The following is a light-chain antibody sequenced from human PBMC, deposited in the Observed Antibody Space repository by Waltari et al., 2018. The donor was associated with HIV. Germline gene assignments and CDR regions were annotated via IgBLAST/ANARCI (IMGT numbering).Light chain of an antibody. CDR2: WGS. V-gene: IGKV4-1*01. J-gene: IGKJ4*01. Sequence: IVMTQSPESLAVSLRESATITPQCIQNVFYSSNNTTILSWYLQKPGKPPKLMIYWGSSRESGVPDRFSGSGSGTDFTLTISSLQAEDVGVYFCQQAFTIPPTFGEGTRVEIK. CDR1: QNVFYSSNNTT. CDR3: QQAFTIPPT.